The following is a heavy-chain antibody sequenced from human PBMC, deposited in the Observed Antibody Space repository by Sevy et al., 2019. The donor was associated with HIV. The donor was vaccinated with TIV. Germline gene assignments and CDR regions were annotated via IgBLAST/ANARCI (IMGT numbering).Heavy chain of an antibody. V-gene: IGHV3-15*01. Sequence: GGSLRLSCAASGFTFSSAWMSWVRQAPGKGLEWVGRIQSKTDGGTTDYAASVKGRFTISRDDSVNTLYLQMNSLTNDDTAVYYCTTDTSTGYFDWLLDFDYWGQGTLVTVSS. CDR3: TTDTSTGYFDWLLDFDY. CDR1: GFTFSSAW. D-gene: IGHD3-9*01. CDR2: IQSKTDGGTT. J-gene: IGHJ4*02.